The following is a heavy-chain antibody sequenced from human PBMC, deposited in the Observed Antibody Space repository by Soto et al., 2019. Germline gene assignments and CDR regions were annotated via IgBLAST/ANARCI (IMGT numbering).Heavy chain of an antibody. Sequence: EVQLVETGGGLVQPGGSLKLSCAASGFTFSGSAMHWVRQASGKGLEWVGRIRSKANSYATAYAASVKGRFTISRDDSKNTAYLQMNSLKTEDTAVYYCTRQPDYGDYGQIHYWGQGTLVTVSS. CDR2: IRSKANSYAT. CDR1: GFTFSGSA. CDR3: TRQPDYGDYGQIHY. V-gene: IGHV3-73*02. J-gene: IGHJ4*02. D-gene: IGHD4-17*01.